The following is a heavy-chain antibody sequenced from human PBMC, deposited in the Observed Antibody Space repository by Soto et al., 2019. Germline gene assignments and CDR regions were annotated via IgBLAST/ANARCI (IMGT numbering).Heavy chain of an antibody. Sequence: QVQLVQSGAEVKKPGASVKVSCKASGYTFTSYGISWVRQAPGQGLEWMGWISAYNGNTNYAQKLQGRVTMTTDTSTSTDYMELRSLRSDDTAVYYCARGYYYDSSGPFDAFDIWGQGTMVTVSS. D-gene: IGHD3-22*01. J-gene: IGHJ3*02. CDR3: ARGYYYDSSGPFDAFDI. CDR1: GYTFTSYG. V-gene: IGHV1-18*04. CDR2: ISAYNGNT.